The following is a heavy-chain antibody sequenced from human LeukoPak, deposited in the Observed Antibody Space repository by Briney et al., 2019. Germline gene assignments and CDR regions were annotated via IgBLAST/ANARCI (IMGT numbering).Heavy chain of an antibody. CDR2: ITGGGGTT. CDR3: ARMREYSGNSYPNFDY. V-gene: IGHV3-23*01. D-gene: IGHD1-26*01. J-gene: IGHJ4*02. CDR1: GFTFSSCD. Sequence: QPGASLRLSCAASGFTFSSCDMSWVRQAPGKGLEWVSTITGGGGTTYYADSVKGRFTISRDTSKNTLFLQMSSLRAEDTAVYYCARMREYSGNSYPNFDYWGQGTLVTVSS.